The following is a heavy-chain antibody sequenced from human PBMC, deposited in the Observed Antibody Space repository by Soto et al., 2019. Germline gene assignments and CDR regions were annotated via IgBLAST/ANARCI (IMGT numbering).Heavy chain of an antibody. CDR3: ARGRYCLTGRCFPNWFDS. Sequence: SETLSLTCSVSGDSISTGDYFWAWIRQPPGQALEYIGYIYKSTTTYYNPPFESRVAISLDTSKSQFSLNVTSVTAADTAVYFCARGRYCLTGRCFPNWFDSWGQGTLVTVS. D-gene: IGHD2-15*01. J-gene: IGHJ5*01. V-gene: IGHV4-30-4*01. CDR1: GDSISTGDYF. CDR2: IYKSTTT.